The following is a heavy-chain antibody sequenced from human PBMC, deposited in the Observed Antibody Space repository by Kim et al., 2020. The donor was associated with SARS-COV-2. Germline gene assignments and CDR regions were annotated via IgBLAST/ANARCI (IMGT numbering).Heavy chain of an antibody. CDR2: IYYSGST. J-gene: IGHJ4*02. D-gene: IGHD3-10*01. CDR1: GGSISSYY. Sequence: SETLSLTCTVSGGSISSYYWSWIRQPPGKGLEWIGYIYYSGSTNYNPSLKSRVTISVDTSKNQFSLKLSSVTAADTAVYYCARAVRWDPVMVRGVRSTYYFDYWGQGTLVTVSS. CDR3: ARAVRWDPVMVRGVRSTYYFDY. V-gene: IGHV4-59*01.